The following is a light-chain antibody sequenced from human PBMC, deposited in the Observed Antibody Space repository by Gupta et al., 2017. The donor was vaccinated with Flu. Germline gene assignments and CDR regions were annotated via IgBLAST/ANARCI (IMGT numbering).Light chain of an antibody. CDR1: RIEDKS. CDR2: HDR. J-gene: IGLJ1*01. V-gene: IGLV3-21*02. CDR3: QVWDSSSDYVV. Sequence: SYVLTQTPSVSVAPGQTARITCGGNRIEDKSVHWYQQKPGQAPVVVVHHDRDRPSGIPERFSGSNSGNTATLTISRIEVGDEADYFCQVWDSSSDYVVFGTGTRVTVL.